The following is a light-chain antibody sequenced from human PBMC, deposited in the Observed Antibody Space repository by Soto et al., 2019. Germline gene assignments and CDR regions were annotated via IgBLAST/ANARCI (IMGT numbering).Light chain of an antibody. J-gene: IGLJ1*01. CDR3: AAWEESLRAYV. CDR1: NSNIGTNT. V-gene: IGLV1-44*01. CDR2: TNN. Sequence: QSVLSQPPSASATPGQRVTISCSGSNSNIGTNTVNWYQQLPGTAPRLLIYTNNQRPSGVPQRFSGSKTGTSASLAIGGLQPEDGPAYYSAAWEESLRAYVFGTQTKITVL.